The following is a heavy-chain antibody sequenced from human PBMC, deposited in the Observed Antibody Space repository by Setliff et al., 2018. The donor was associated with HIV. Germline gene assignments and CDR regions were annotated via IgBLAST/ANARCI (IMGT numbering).Heavy chain of an antibody. CDR3: ARGALLAVFDFDH. CDR2: INVGNGDT. V-gene: IGHV1-3*01. D-gene: IGHD3-10*01. CDR1: GYTFTTYS. Sequence: ASVKVSCKASGYTFTTYSLHWVRQAPGQSLEWMGWINVGNGDTKYSQDLQDRITITRDTSANTAYMELSRLRSDDTAVYFCARGALLAVFDFDHWGHGTLVTVSS. J-gene: IGHJ4*01.